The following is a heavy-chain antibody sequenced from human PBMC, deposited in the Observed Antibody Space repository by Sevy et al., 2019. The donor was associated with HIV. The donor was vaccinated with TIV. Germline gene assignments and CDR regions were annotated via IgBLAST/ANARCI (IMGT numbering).Heavy chain of an antibody. CDR1: GYTFTGYY. V-gene: IGHV1-2*02. CDR3: ARPGISEQWLVRNSYYFDY. D-gene: IGHD6-19*01. J-gene: IGHJ4*02. CDR2: INPNSGGT. Sequence: ASVKVSCKASGYTFTGYYMHWVRQAPGQGLEWMGWINPNSGGTNYAQKFQGRVTMTRDTSISTAYMELSRLRSDDTAVYYCARPGISEQWLVRNSYYFDYWSQGTLVTVSS.